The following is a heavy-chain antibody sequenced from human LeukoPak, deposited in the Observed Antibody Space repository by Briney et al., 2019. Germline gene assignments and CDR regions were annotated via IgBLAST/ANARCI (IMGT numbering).Heavy chain of an antibody. D-gene: IGHD5-12*01. CDR1: GDAINSDY. CDR3: ARHLRYSAYNYYFDP. V-gene: IGHV4-59*08. Sequence: PSQTPSLTCTVSGDAINSDYWNWIRHSPGKGLEWIGSIYHTGSTNYNPSLKSRVTMSIDTSKKQFSLKLNSVTAADTAVYYCARHLRYSAYNYYFDPWGQGALVTVSS. CDR2: IYHTGST. J-gene: IGHJ5*02.